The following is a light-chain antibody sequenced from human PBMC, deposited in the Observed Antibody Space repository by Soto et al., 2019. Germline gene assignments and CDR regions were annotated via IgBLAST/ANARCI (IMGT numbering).Light chain of an antibody. J-gene: IGLJ3*02. CDR3: QSYDSSIRWV. CDR2: EDN. CDR1: SGSIASNY. V-gene: IGLV6-57*01. Sequence: NFMLTQPHSVSGSPGKTVTISCTRSSGSIASNYVQWYQQRPGSSPTTVIYEDNQRPSGVPDRFSGSIDSSSNSASLTISGLNTEDEADYYCQSYDSSIRWVFGGGTKLTVL.